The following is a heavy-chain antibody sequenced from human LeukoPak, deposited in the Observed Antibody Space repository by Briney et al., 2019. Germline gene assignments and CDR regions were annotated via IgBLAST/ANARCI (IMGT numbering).Heavy chain of an antibody. CDR2: IYYSGST. J-gene: IGHJ5*02. Sequence: SETLSLTCTVSGGSISSGDYYWGWIRQPPGKGLEWIGYIYYSGSTYYNPSLKSRVTISVDTSKNQFSLKLSSVTAADTAVYYCARYCGSTSCGWFDPWGQGTLVTVSS. D-gene: IGHD2-2*01. CDR1: GGSISSGDYY. CDR3: ARYCGSTSCGWFDP. V-gene: IGHV4-30-4*01.